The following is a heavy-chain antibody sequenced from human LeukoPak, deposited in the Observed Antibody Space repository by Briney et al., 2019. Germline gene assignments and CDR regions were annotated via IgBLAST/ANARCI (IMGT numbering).Heavy chain of an antibody. CDR3: ARGPGIAAAGPFDY. J-gene: IGHJ4*02. D-gene: IGHD6-13*01. CDR2: INHSGST. Sequence: SETLSLTCAVYGGSFSGYYWSWIRQPPGKGLEWIGEINHSGSTNYNPSLKSRVTISVDTSKNQFSLKLSSVTAADTAVYYCARGPGIAAAGPFDYWGQGTLVTVS. V-gene: IGHV4-34*01. CDR1: GGSFSGYY.